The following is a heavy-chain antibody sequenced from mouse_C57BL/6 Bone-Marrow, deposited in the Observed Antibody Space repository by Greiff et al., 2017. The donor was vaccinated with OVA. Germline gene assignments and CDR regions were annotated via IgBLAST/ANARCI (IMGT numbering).Heavy chain of an antibody. CDR2: ISNGGGST. J-gene: IGHJ1*03. CDR1: GFTFSDYY. CDR3: ARHGRGDWYFDV. Sequence: EVQVVESGGGLVQPGGSLKLSCAASGFTFSDYYMYWVRQTPEKRLEWVAYISNGGGSTYYPDTVKGRFTISRDNAKNTLYLQMSRLKSEDTAVYYCARHGRGDWYFDVWGTGTTVTVSS. D-gene: IGHD4-1*01. V-gene: IGHV5-12*01.